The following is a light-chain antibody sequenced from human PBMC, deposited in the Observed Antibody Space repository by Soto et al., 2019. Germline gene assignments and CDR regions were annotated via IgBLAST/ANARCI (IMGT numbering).Light chain of an antibody. CDR1: QSVSST. J-gene: IGKJ2*02. V-gene: IGKV3-15*01. CDR3: KQYNNWPRGT. Sequence: EIVMTQSPATLSVSPGERATLSCRASQSVSSTLAWYQQKPGQAPRLLIYGASTRATGIPARFSGSGSGTEFTLTISSLQSEDFAVYYCKQYNNWPRGTFGQGTKLEIK. CDR2: GAS.